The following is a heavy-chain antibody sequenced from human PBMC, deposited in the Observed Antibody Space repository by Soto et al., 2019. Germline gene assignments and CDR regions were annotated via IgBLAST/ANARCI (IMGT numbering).Heavy chain of an antibody. D-gene: IGHD1-26*01. V-gene: IGHV4-59*01. Sequence: SGTLSLTCTVSGVSISGYYWSWIRQPPGKGLEWIGYIYSSGTTNHNPSLKSRVTISLDTSKNQFSLKLTSVTAADTAVYYCAVGHTSGSYYGHALFWGQGTLVTVSS. J-gene: IGHJ4*02. CDR2: IYSSGTT. CDR1: GVSISGYY. CDR3: AVGHTSGSYYGHALF.